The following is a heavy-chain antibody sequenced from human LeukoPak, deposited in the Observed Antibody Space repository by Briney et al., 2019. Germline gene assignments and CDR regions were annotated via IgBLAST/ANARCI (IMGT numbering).Heavy chain of an antibody. CDR2: INANNGDT. D-gene: IGHD6-13*01. CDR1: GYTFSGSY. J-gene: IGHJ4*02. Sequence: ASVKVSCKASGYTFSGSYMHWVRQAPGQGLEWMGWINANNGDTNYAQNLQGRVTMTRDTSTSTAYMELRSLRSDDTAVYYCARSGIAAAGEIDYWGQGTLVTVSS. V-gene: IGHV1-18*04. CDR3: ARSGIAAAGEIDY.